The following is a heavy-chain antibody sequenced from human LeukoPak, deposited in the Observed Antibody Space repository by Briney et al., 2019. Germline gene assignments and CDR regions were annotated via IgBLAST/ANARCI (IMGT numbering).Heavy chain of an antibody. Sequence: PGGSLRLSCAASGFTVTSNYMSWGRQAPGKGLEWVSVIYPGGSTHFADSVKGRFTISRDNSKTTLYLQMNSLRADDTAVYYCASLDSSGYVFDYWGQGTLVTVSS. CDR3: ASLDSSGYVFDY. CDR1: GFTVTSNY. D-gene: IGHD3-22*01. V-gene: IGHV3-53*01. CDR2: IYPGGST. J-gene: IGHJ4*02.